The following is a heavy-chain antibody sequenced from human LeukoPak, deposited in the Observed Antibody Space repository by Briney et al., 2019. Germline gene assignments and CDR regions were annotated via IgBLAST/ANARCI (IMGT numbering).Heavy chain of an antibody. Sequence: GGSLRLSCAASGFTFDNYAMSWVRQTPGKGLEWVSSVTSGGSAVYTDSVKGRFTTSRDNSRNTLYLQMNSLRVEDTALYYCTKDPNGDYISAFGPWGQGTLVTVSS. V-gene: IGHV3-23*01. CDR2: VTSGGSA. CDR1: GFTFDNYA. J-gene: IGHJ5*02. CDR3: TKDPNGDYISAFGP. D-gene: IGHD4-17*01.